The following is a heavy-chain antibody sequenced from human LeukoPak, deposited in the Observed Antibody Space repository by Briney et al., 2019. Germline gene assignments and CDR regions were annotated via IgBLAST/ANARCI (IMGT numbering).Heavy chain of an antibody. CDR1: GCTFSAYY. J-gene: IGHJ2*01. CDR2: ISPNSGGT. CDR3: AIQPWGSGNNWYFDL. Sequence: GASVKVSCKASGCTFSAYYIHWVRQAPGQGLECMGWISPNSGGTDYAQKFQGRVTMTRDTSISAAYMELSSLRSDDTAVYYCAIQPWGSGNNWYFDLWGRGTLVTVSS. V-gene: IGHV1-2*02. D-gene: IGHD7-27*01.